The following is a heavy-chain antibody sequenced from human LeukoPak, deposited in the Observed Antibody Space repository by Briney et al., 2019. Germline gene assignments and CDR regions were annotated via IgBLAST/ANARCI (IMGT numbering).Heavy chain of an antibody. CDR1: GFTFSSYG. CDR3: ARDRKYSSSWYLGGWYFDL. CDR2: ISYDGSNK. J-gene: IGHJ2*01. D-gene: IGHD6-13*01. Sequence: GGSLRLSCAASGFTFSSYGMHWVRQAPGKGLEWVAVISYDGSNKYYADSVKGRFTISRDNSKNTLYLQMNSLRAEDTAVYYCARDRKYSSSWYLGGWYFDLWGRGTLVTVSS. V-gene: IGHV3-30*03.